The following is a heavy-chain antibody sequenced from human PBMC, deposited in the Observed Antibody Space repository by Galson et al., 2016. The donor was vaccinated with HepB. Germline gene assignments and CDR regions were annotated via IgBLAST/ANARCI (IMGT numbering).Heavy chain of an antibody. V-gene: IGHV1-69*13. CDR1: GGTFNRYA. J-gene: IGHJ6*02. Sequence: SVKVSCKASGGTFNRYAISWVRQAPGQGLEWMGGIIPIFGTPNYAQKFQGRVTITADESTSTAYMELSSLRSEDTAVYYCARDRLLWFGELLYYYHGMDVWGQGTRVTVSS. D-gene: IGHD3-10*01. CDR3: ARDRLLWFGELLYYYHGMDV. CDR2: IIPIFGTP.